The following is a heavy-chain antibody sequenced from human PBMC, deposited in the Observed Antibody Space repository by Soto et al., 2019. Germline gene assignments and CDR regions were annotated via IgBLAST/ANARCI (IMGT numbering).Heavy chain of an antibody. CDR3: ARGSGYSPWDDY. Sequence: ASVKPACKTFVYAHTSYFSHCRRKAPGQRLEWMGWINAGNGNTKYSQNFQGRVTITRDTSASTAYMELSSLRSEDTAVYYCARGSGYSPWDDYWGQGTLVTVSS. CDR1: VYAHTSYF. J-gene: IGHJ4*02. V-gene: IGHV1-3*01. CDR2: INAGNGNT. D-gene: IGHD3-22*01.